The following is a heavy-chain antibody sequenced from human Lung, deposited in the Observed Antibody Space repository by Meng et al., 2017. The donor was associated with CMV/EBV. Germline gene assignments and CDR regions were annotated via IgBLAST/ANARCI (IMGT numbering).Heavy chain of an antibody. D-gene: IGHD1-26*01. CDR2: INPSGGST. CDR1: GGTFRSYT. J-gene: IGHJ4*02. CDR3: ARDSGSRNFDY. Sequence: ASVKVSCKASGGTFRSYTINWVRQAPGQGLEWMGIINPSGGSTSYAQKFQGRVTMTRDTSTSTVYMELSSLRSEDTAVYYCARDSGSRNFDYWGQGTLVTVSS. V-gene: IGHV1-46*01.